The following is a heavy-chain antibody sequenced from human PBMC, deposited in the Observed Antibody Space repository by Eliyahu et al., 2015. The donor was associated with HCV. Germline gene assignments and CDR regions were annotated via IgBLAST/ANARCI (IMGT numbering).Heavy chain of an antibody. CDR1: GFTVSSNY. CDR3: ARDGYCSGGSCYSAY. J-gene: IGHJ4*02. V-gene: IGHV3-53*02. CDR2: IYSGGST. Sequence: EVQLVETGGGLIQPGGSLRLSCAASGFTVSSNYMSWVRQAPGKGLEWVSVIYSGGSTYYADSVKGRFTISRDNSKNTLYLQMNSLRAEDTAVYYCARDGYCSGGSCYSAYWGQGTLVTVSS. D-gene: IGHD2-15*01.